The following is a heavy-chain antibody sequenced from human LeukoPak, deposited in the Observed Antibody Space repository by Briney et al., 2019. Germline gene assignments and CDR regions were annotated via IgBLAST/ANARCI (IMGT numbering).Heavy chain of an antibody. CDR1: GYTFTGYY. D-gene: IGHD2-2*01. CDR2: INPNSGGT. V-gene: IGHV1-2*02. CDR3: ARDLEVPAAPFDP. Sequence: ASVKVSCKASGYTFTGYYMHWVRQAPGQGLEWMGWINPNSGGTNYAQKFQGRVTMTRDTSISTAYMELGRLRSDDTAVYYCARDLEVPAAPFDPWGQGTLVTVSS. J-gene: IGHJ5*02.